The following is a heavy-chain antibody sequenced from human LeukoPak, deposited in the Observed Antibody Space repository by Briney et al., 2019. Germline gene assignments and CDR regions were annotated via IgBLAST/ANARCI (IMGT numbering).Heavy chain of an antibody. CDR3: VRGPPRGKYYYMDV. CDR1: GFTFSSFD. CDR2: IGTASDT. V-gene: IGHV3-13*01. Sequence: GGSLRLSCAASGFTFSSFDMHWVRQPTGQGLEWVSTIGTASDTYYPGSVEGRFTLSRDNAKNSLYLQMNSLTAGDTAVYYCVRGPPRGKYYYMDVWGKGTTVTVSS. D-gene: IGHD1-1*01. J-gene: IGHJ6*03.